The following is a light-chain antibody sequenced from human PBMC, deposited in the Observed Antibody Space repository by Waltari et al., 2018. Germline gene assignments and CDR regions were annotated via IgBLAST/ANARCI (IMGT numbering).Light chain of an antibody. CDR1: QCISNS. Sequence: DIEMTPSPSSLPASVGDSVTIPCRASQCISNSLAWYQQKPGKAPKLLLYAASTLDSGVPSRFSGSGSVTDYTLTISSLQPEDFATYYCQQYYSIPPVTFGPGTRVDFK. CDR3: QQYYSIPPVT. CDR2: AAS. V-gene: IGKV1-NL1*01. J-gene: IGKJ3*01.